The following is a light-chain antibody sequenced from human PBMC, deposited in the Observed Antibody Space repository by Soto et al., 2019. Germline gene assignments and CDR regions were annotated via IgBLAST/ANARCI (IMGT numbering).Light chain of an antibody. CDR2: DAS. CDR3: QQRSNWPGT. J-gene: IGKJ1*01. Sequence: EIVLTQSPATLSLSPGERATLSCRASQSVSSYLAWYQQKPGQAPRHLIYDASNMSTGIPARFSGSGSGTDFTLTISSLEPEDFAVYYCQQRSNWPGTFGQGTKVEIK. V-gene: IGKV3-11*01. CDR1: QSVSSY.